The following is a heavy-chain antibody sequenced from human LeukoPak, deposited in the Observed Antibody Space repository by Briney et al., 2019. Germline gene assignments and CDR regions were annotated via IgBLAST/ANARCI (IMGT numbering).Heavy chain of an antibody. CDR3: ASRVIYDYVWGSYRYMDY. J-gene: IGHJ4*02. D-gene: IGHD3-16*02. Sequence: ASVKVSCKASGGTFSSYAISWVRQAPGQGLEWMGRIIPILGIANYAQKFQGRVTITADKSTSTAYMELSSLRSEDTAVYYCASRVIYDYVWGSYRYMDYWGQGTLVTVSS. V-gene: IGHV1-69*04. CDR2: IIPILGIA. CDR1: GGTFSSYA.